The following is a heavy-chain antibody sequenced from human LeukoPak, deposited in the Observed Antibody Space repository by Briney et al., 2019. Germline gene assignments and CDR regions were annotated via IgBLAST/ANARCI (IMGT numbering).Heavy chain of an antibody. CDR3: ASSIVVVPRFDY. V-gene: IGHV3-11*01. CDR1: GFTFSDYY. CDR2: ISSSGSTI. Sequence: PGGSLRLSCAASGFTFSDYYMSWIRQAPGKGLEWVSYISSSGSTIYYADSVKGRFTISRDNAKNSLYLQMNSLRAEDTAVHYCASSIVVVPRFDYWGQGTLVTVSS. J-gene: IGHJ4*02. D-gene: IGHD2-21*01.